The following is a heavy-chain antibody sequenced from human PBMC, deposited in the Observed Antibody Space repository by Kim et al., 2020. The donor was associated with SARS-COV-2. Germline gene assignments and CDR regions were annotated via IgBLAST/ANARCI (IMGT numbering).Heavy chain of an antibody. D-gene: IGHD3-10*01. J-gene: IGHJ4*02. CDR1: GFTFTDYH. Sequence: GGSLRLSCAASGFTFTDYHMSWVRQAPGRGLEWISYISPSGISRYYADPIDGRFTISRDNAKKSVFLEMNSLRDEDTAVYYCAGGGGSHWGQGTLVTVSS. CDR3: AGGGGSH. V-gene: IGHV3-11*01. CDR2: ISPSGISR.